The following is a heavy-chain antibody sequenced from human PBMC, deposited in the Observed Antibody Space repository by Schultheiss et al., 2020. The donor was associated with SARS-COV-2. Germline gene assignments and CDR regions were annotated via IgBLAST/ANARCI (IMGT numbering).Heavy chain of an antibody. Sequence: SQTLSLTCTVSGGSISSSSYYWGWIRQPPGKGLEWIGSIYYSGSTYYNSSLKSRVTISVDTSKNQFSLKLSSVTAADTAVYYCARPTTIVVDWYFDLWGRGTLVTVSS. J-gene: IGHJ2*01. D-gene: IGHD2-21*01. V-gene: IGHV4-39*01. CDR2: IYYSGST. CDR1: GGSISSSSYY. CDR3: ARPTTIVVDWYFDL.